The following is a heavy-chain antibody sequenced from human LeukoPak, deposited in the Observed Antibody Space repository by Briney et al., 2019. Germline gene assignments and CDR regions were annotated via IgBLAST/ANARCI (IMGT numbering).Heavy chain of an antibody. D-gene: IGHD3-10*01. CDR1: GFTFSSYS. V-gene: IGHV3-21*01. CDR3: ASIEARGVRPYT. CDR2: ISSSSSYI. J-gene: IGHJ5*02. Sequence: GGSLRLSCAASGFTFSSYSMNWVRQAPGKGLKWVSSISSSSSYIYYADSVKGRFTISRDNAKNSLYLQMNSLRAEDTAVYYCASIEARGVRPYTWGQGTLVTVSS.